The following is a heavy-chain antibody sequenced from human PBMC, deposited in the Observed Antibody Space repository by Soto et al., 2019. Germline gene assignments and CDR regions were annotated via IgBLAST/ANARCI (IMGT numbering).Heavy chain of an antibody. CDR3: ARSLAADTLDWFDP. CDR2: ITPIFGTA. D-gene: IGHD6-25*01. V-gene: IGHV1-69*13. CDR1: GGTFSSYA. Sequence: SVKVSCKASGGTFSSYAISWVRQAPGQGLEWMGGITPIFGTANYAQKFQGRVTITADESTSTAYMELSSLRSEDTAVYYCARSLAADTLDWFDPWGQGTLVTVSS. J-gene: IGHJ5*02.